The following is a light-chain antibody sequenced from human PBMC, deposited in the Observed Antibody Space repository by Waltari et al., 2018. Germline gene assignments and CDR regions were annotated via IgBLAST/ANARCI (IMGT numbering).Light chain of an antibody. CDR3: AAWDDNLTGPL. CDR1: SSNIGGNF. V-gene: IGLV1-47*01. Sequence: SVLTQPPSASGTPGQTVTIPCSGSSSNIGGNFVYWYQQLPGMAPQLLIYKNNQRPSGGPDRFSGSKSGTSASLAIGGLRSDDEAEYYCAAWDDNLTGPLFGGGTKVTVL. CDR2: KNN. J-gene: IGLJ3*02.